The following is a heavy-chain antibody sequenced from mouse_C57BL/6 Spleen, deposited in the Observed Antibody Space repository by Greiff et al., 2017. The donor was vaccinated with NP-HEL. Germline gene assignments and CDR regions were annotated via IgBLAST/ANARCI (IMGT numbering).Heavy chain of an antibody. CDR3: ARARAYYYGSSWGYAMDY. D-gene: IGHD1-1*01. CDR2: IFPGSGST. CDR1: GYTFTDYY. J-gene: IGHJ4*01. Sequence: VQLQQSGPELVKPGASVKISCKASGYTFTDYYINWVKQRPGQGLEWIGWIFPGSGSTYYNEKFKGKATLTVDKSSSTAYMLLSSLTSEDSAVYFCARARAYYYGSSWGYAMDYWGQGTSVTVSS. V-gene: IGHV1-75*01.